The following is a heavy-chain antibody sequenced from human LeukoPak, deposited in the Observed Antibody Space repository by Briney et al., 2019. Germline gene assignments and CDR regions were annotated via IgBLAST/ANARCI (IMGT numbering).Heavy chain of an antibody. CDR2: ISYDGSDI. CDR3: AKGLRGDLPTASDY. J-gene: IGHJ4*02. D-gene: IGHD3-16*01. Sequence: PGGSLRLSCAASGFTLSSSGMHWVRQAPGKGLEWVALISYDGSDIYYADSVKGRFTISRDNSKNTLYLQMNSLRDEDTAVYYCAKGLRGDLPTASDYWGQGTLVTVSS. V-gene: IGHV3-30*18. CDR1: GFTLSSSG.